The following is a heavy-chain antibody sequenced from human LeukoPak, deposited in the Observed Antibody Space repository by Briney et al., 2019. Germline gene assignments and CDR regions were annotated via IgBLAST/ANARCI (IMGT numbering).Heavy chain of an antibody. CDR1: GGTFTSYA. Sequence: GASVKVSCKASGGTFTSYAISWVREAPGQGVEWRGGIIPIVGTANYAQKFQGRVTITADKSTSTAYMALSRLRSQDTAVYYCAREGVYYDRSGYSFDYWGQGTLVTVSS. V-gene: IGHV1-69*06. J-gene: IGHJ4*02. D-gene: IGHD3-22*01. CDR2: IIPIVGTA. CDR3: AREGVYYDRSGYSFDY.